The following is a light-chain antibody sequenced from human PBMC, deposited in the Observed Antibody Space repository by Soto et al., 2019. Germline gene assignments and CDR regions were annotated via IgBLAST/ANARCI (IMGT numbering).Light chain of an antibody. CDR2: AAS. V-gene: IGKV1-39*01. CDR1: QSISSY. Sequence: DLQMTQSPSSLSASVGDRVIITCRASQSISSYLNWYQQKPGKAPKLLIYAASSLQSAVPSRFSGSGSGTEFPLTISSLQPEDFATYHCQQSYNTPWTFGQGTKVEI. CDR3: QQSYNTPWT. J-gene: IGKJ1*01.